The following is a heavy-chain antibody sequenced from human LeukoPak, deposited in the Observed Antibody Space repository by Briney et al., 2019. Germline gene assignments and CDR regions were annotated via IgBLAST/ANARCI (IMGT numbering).Heavy chain of an antibody. CDR1: GFTFSDAW. V-gene: IGHV3-15*01. CDR2: IQSKSSGGTT. J-gene: IGHJ4*02. Sequence: GGSLRLSCAASGFTFSDAWMTWVRQAPGKGLEWVGRIQSKSSGGTTDYAAPVKGRFTISRDDSKNMLYLQMNSPKVEDTAIYYCATPPDWGQGTLVTVSS. CDR3: ATPPD.